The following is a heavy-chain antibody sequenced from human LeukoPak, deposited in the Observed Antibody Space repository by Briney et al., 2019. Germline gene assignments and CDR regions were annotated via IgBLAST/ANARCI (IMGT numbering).Heavy chain of an antibody. J-gene: IGHJ4*02. D-gene: IGHD2/OR15-2a*01. CDR1: RFIFTNYW. CDR3: TSFFETN. Sequence: PGGSLRLSCAASRFIFTNYWIHWVRQAPGEGLVWVSHVNNDGSATSHTDSVKGRFTISRDSAKNTVYLHMNSLRVEDTAVYYCTSFFETNWGQGTLVTVSS. CDR2: VNNDGSAT. V-gene: IGHV3-74*01.